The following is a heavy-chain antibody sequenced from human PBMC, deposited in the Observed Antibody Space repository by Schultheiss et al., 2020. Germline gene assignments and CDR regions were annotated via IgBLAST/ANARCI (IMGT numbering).Heavy chain of an antibody. D-gene: IGHD4-17*01. CDR2: IRSKAYGGTT. J-gene: IGHJ4*02. Sequence: GGSLRLSCTASGFTFGDYAMSWFRQAPGKGLEWVGFIRSKAYGGTTEYAASVKGRFTISRDDSKSIAYLQMNSLKTEDTAVYYCTRVDYGDSGDYFDYWGQGTLVTVSS. V-gene: IGHV3-49*03. CDR3: TRVDYGDSGDYFDY. CDR1: GFTFGDYA.